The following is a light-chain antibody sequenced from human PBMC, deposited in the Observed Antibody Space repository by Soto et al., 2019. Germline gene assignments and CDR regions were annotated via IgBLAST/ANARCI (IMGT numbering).Light chain of an antibody. CDR2: GAS. V-gene: IGKV3-20*01. CDR1: QSVSSSY. J-gene: IGKJ5*01. CDR3: QQYYGSPGIT. Sequence: EIVLTQSPGTLSLSPGERATLSCRASQSVSSSYLAWYQQKPGQAPRLLIYGASSRATGIPARFSGSGSGTDFTLTISRLEPEDFAVYYCQQYYGSPGITFGQGTRLEIK.